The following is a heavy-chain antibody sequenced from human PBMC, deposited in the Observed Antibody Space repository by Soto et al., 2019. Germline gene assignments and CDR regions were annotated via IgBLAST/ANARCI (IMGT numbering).Heavy chain of an antibody. CDR3: VKPLLRYGDAQRAEYFQH. J-gene: IGHJ1*01. V-gene: IGHV3-64D*08. D-gene: IGHD4-17*01. CDR1: GFTFSSYA. Sequence: GGSLRLSCSASGFTFSSYAMHWVRQAPGKGLEYVSAISSNGGSTYYADSVKGRFTISRDNSKNTLYLQMSSLRAEDTAVYYCVKPLLRYGDAQRAEYFQHWGQGTLVTVSS. CDR2: ISSNGGST.